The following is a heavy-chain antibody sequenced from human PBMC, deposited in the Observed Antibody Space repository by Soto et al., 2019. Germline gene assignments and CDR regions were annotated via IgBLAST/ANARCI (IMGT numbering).Heavy chain of an antibody. CDR2: ISGSGGST. CDR1: GFTFSSYA. V-gene: IGHV3-23*01. D-gene: IGHD6-19*01. CDR3: ATDLGLVRISLDC. J-gene: IGHJ4*02. Sequence: GGYLRLSCAASGFTFSSYAMSWVRQAPGKGLEWVSAISGSGGSTYYADSVKGRFTISRDNSKNTLYLQMNSLRAEDTAVYYCATDLGLVRISLDCWGQGTLVTVSS.